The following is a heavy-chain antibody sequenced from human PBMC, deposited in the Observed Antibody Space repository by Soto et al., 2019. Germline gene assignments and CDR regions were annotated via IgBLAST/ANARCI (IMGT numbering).Heavy chain of an antibody. CDR3: ARDLKYFRGLGNWFDS. D-gene: IGHD2-2*01. CDR1: GYTFPSYN. J-gene: IGHJ5*01. V-gene: IGHV1-18*01. CDR2: ISGNNGAT. Sequence: GASVKVSCKASGYTFPSYNINWVRQTTGQGPEWMGWISGNNGATNYAPKVQGRITMTIDTSTGIAYMALRSLRSDDTAIYYCARDLKYFRGLGNWFDSWGQGTLVTVSS.